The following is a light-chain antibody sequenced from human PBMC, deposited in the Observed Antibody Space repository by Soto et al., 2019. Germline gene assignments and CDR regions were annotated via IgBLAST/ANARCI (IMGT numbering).Light chain of an antibody. CDR1: SSDVGAYNF. CDR3: SAYTVSRTYV. V-gene: IGLV2-14*03. J-gene: IGLJ1*01. Sequence: QSVLTQPASVSGSPGQSITISCTGTSSDVGAYNFVSWHQQHPGKAPKLMIYNVYDRPSGISYRFPGSKSGNTASLTISGLQGEDEADYYCSAYTVSRTYVFGTGTKV. CDR2: NVY.